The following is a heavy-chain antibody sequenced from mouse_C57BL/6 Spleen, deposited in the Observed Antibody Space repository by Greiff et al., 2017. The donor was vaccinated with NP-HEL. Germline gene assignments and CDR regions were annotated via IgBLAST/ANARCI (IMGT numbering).Heavy chain of an antibody. J-gene: IGHJ3*01. V-gene: IGHV5-6*01. CDR3: ARGGFAY. CDR1: GFTFSSYG. CDR2: ISSGGSYT. Sequence: EVQGVESGGDLVKPGGSLKLSCAASGFTFSSYGMSWVRQTPDKRLEWVGIISSGGSYTHYPDSVKGRITISRDNGKTALYLQMSSLKSEDTAMYYCARGGFAYWGQGTLVTVSA.